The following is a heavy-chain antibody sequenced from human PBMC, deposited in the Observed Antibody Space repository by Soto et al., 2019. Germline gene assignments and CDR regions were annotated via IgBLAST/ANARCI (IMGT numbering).Heavy chain of an antibody. J-gene: IGHJ6*02. Sequence: RLSCAAAELTFSSCGMSWDHQAPGKGLEWVSAISGSGGSTYYADSVKGRFTISRDNSKNTLYLQMNSLRAEDTAVYYCAKVGCSSTSCPYYYYYGMDVWGQGTTVTVS. CDR2: ISGSGGST. CDR3: AKVGCSSTSCPYYYYYGMDV. D-gene: IGHD2-2*01. CDR1: ELTFSSCG. V-gene: IGHV3-23*01.